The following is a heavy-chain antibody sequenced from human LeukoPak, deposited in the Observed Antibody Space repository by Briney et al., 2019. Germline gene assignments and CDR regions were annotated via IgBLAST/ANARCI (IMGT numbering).Heavy chain of an antibody. V-gene: IGHV1-46*01. D-gene: IGHD3-22*01. Sequence: ASVKVSCKAFGYTFTSNYMHWVRHAPGQGPEWMGVISPSGGSTTYAQKFQGRVTLTRDMSTSTDYLELSSLRSEDTAVYYCARDLDYYDSSGYPDYWGQGTLVTVSS. J-gene: IGHJ4*02. CDR1: GYTFTSNY. CDR3: ARDLDYYDSSGYPDY. CDR2: ISPSGGST.